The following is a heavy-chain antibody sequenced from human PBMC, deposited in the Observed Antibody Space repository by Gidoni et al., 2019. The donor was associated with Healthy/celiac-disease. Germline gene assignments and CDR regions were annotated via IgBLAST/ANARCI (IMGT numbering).Heavy chain of an antibody. J-gene: IGHJ4*02. Sequence: EVQLVESGGGLVKPGGSLRLSCAASGFTFSSYSMTWVRQAPGKGLEGVSSISSSSSYIYYADSVKGRFTISRDNAKNSLYLQMNSLRAEDTAVYYCARVGCTNGVCFLFDYWGQGTLVTVSS. CDR3: ARVGCTNGVCFLFDY. D-gene: IGHD2-8*01. V-gene: IGHV3-21*01. CDR2: ISSSSSYI. CDR1: GFTFSSYS.